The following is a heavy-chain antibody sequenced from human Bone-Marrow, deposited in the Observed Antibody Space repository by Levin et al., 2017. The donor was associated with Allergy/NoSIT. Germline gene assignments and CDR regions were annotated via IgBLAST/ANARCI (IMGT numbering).Heavy chain of an antibody. Sequence: LSLTCTASEFTFRNYYMHWVRQTPGMGLVWVSNILNDGSTNYADSVKGRFTISRDNAKNTLYLQMNSLGAEDTAVYYCARGGCSRTSCLDHWGQGILVTVSS. J-gene: IGHJ4*02. CDR1: EFTFRNYY. V-gene: IGHV3-74*01. CDR2: ILNDGST. CDR3: ARGGCSRTSCLDH. D-gene: IGHD2-2*01.